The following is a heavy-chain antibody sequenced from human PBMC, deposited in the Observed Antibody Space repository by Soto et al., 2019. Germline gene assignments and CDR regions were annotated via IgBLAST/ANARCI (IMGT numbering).Heavy chain of an antibody. CDR1: GFTFSSYG. Sequence: QVQLVESGGGVVQPGRSLRLSCAASGFTFSSYGMHWVRQAPGKGLEWVAVIWYDGSNKYYADSVKGRFTISRDNSKNTLYLQMNSLRAEDTAVYYYARDRDYYDSSGYAQYFDYWGQGTLVTVSS. CDR2: IWYDGSNK. D-gene: IGHD3-22*01. J-gene: IGHJ4*02. V-gene: IGHV3-33*01. CDR3: ARDRDYYDSSGYAQYFDY.